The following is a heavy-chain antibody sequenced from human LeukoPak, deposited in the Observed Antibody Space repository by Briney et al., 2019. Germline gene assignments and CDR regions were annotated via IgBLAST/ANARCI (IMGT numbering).Heavy chain of an antibody. Sequence: TLSLTCTVSGGSISSGDYYWSWIRQPPGKGLEWIGYIYYSGSTYYNPSLKSRVTISVDTSKNQFSLKLSSVTAADTAVYYCARGTSPWPYDYWGQGTLVTVSS. CDR1: GGSISSGDYY. V-gene: IGHV4-30-4*08. CDR3: ARGTSPWPYDY. CDR2: IYYSGST. J-gene: IGHJ4*02.